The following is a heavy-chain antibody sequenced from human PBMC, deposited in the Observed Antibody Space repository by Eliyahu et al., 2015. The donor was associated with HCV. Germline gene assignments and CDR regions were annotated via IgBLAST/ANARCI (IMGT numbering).Heavy chain of an antibody. CDR3: SGNSELRGLRDFYYGMDV. Sequence: EVQLVESGGGLVKPGGSLRLSCAXSGXXISTYTMHWVRQAPGXGLEWVSCISSSSSYIYYSDSVKGRFTISRDNAKNSLYLQMNSLRAEDTAVYYCSGNSELRGLRDFYYGMDVWGQGTTVTVSS. J-gene: IGHJ6*02. V-gene: IGHV3-21*01. CDR1: GXXISTYT. CDR2: ISSSSSYI. D-gene: IGHD1-1*01.